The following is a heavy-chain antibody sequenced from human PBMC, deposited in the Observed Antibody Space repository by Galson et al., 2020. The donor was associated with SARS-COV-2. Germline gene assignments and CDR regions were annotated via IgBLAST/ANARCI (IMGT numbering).Heavy chain of an antibody. J-gene: IGHJ5*02. V-gene: IGHV4-31*03. Sequence: ETSETLSLSCTVSGDSIISGGYYWSWIRQHPGEGPEWIGYIYYRGTTFYSPSLKSRVTISIDTSKNQVSLKLTSVTAADTAVYYCARDARGYAGIDPWGQGTLVTVSS. CDR2: IYYRGTT. CDR1: GDSIISGGYY. CDR3: ARDARGYAGIDP. D-gene: IGHD2-2*01.